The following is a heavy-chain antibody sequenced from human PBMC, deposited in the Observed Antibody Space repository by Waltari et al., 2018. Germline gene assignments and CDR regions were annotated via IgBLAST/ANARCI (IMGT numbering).Heavy chain of an antibody. V-gene: IGHV3-7*03. CDR3: ATYRWLGY. Sequence: EAQLVASGGRVVQPGGSLRRSWVVLQVTFSTYWMTWVRQAPGRGLEWVANINFNGNEKNYVDSVKGRFTISRDNARSSLYLQMNSLRVEDTAVYYCATYRWLGYWGLGTLVTVSS. CDR1: QVTFSTYW. D-gene: IGHD3-10*01. CDR2: INFNGNEK. J-gene: IGHJ4*02.